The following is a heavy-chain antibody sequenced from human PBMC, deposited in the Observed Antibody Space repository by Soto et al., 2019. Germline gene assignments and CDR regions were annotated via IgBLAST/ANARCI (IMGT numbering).Heavy chain of an antibody. Sequence: PGGSLRLSCAASGFTFSSYGMHWVRQAPGKGLEWVAVIWYDGSNKYYADSVKGRFTISRDNPKNTLYLQMNSLRAEDTAVYYCAREPNYDFWSGPRPGGMDVWGQGTTVTVSS. D-gene: IGHD3-3*01. CDR3: AREPNYDFWSGPRPGGMDV. J-gene: IGHJ6*02. CDR1: GFTFSSYG. V-gene: IGHV3-33*01. CDR2: IWYDGSNK.